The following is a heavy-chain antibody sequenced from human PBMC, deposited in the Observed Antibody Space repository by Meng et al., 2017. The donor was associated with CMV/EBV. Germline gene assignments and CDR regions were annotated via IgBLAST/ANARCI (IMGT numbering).Heavy chain of an antibody. CDR2: INSNSGGT. V-gene: IGHV1-2*02. J-gene: IGHJ5*02. D-gene: IGHD3-22*01. Sequence: ASVKVSCKGSGYTFTGYYMHWVRQAPGQGLEWMGWINSNSGGTNYAQKFQGRVTMTRDTSISTAYMELSRLRSDDTAVYYCARELRRSYDSSEPRWFDPWGQGTLVTVSS. CDR3: ARELRRSYDSSEPRWFDP. CDR1: GYTFTGYY.